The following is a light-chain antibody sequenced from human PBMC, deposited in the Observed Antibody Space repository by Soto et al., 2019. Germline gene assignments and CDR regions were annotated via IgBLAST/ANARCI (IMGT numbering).Light chain of an antibody. CDR3: QQCGSSPET. CDR2: DAS. CDR1: QSVSSY. J-gene: IGKJ1*01. V-gene: IGKV3-11*01. Sequence: EKVMTQSPATLSVSPGERATLSCRAGQSVSSYLAWYQQKPGQAPRLLIYDASNRATGIPARFSGSGSGTDFTLTISSLEPEDFAVYYCQQCGSSPETFGQGTKVDIK.